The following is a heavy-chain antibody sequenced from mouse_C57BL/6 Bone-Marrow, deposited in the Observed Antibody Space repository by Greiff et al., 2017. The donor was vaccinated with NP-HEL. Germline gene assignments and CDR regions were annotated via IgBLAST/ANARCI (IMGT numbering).Heavy chain of an antibody. CDR2: IWSGGST. Sequence: QVQLKESGPGLVQPSQSLSIPCTVSGFSLTSYGVHWVRQSPGKGLEWLGVIWSGGSTDYNAAFISRLSISKDNSKSQVFFKMNSLQADDTAIYYCARNSPYYDYDWFAYWGQGTLVTVSA. J-gene: IGHJ3*01. CDR1: GFSLTSYG. V-gene: IGHV2-2*01. CDR3: ARNSPYYDYDWFAY. D-gene: IGHD2-4*01.